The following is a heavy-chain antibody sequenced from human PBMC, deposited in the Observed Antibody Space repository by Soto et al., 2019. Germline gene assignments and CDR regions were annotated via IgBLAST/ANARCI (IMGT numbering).Heavy chain of an antibody. Sequence: PGGSLRLSCAASGFTVTNSAMNWARQVPGKGLEWVSSISGSGAIPHYADSVKGRFSIFRDESNNTLYLQMNSLRAEDTAVYFCGVGRTPYYFDYWGQGALVTVSS. CDR1: GFTVTNSA. J-gene: IGHJ4*02. D-gene: IGHD1-26*01. V-gene: IGHV3-23*01. CDR2: ISGSGAIP. CDR3: GVGRTPYYFDY.